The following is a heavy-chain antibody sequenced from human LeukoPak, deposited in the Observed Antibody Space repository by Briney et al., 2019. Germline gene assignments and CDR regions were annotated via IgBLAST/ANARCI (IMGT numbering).Heavy chain of an antibody. D-gene: IGHD1-26*01. V-gene: IGHV3-23*01. Sequence: GGSLRLSCAASGFTFSSYAMSWVRQAPGKGLEWVSGSSGSGGATNYADSVKGRFTISRDNSKNTLYLQMNSLRAEDTAIYYCGGVRIQHWGQGTLVTVSS. CDR3: GGVRIQH. CDR1: GFTFSSYA. CDR2: SSGSGGAT. J-gene: IGHJ1*01.